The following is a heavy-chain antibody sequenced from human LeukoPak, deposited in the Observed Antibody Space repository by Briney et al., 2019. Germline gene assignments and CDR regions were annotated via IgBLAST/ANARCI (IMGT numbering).Heavy chain of an antibody. CDR3: ARRSISGNSWGYFDY. J-gene: IGHJ4*02. CDR1: GASISSYY. D-gene: IGHD4-23*01. CDR2: MYYSGST. Sequence: SETLSLTCTVSGASISSYYWSWIRQPPGKGLEWIAFMYYSGSTNYNPSLKSRVTISVDTSKNQFSLKLSSVTAADTAVYYCARRSISGNSWGYFDYWGQGTLVTVSS. V-gene: IGHV4-59*08.